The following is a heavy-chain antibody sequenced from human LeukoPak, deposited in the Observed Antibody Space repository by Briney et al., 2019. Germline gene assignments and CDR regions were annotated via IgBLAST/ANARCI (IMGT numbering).Heavy chain of an antibody. V-gene: IGHV3-20*04. CDR1: GFTFDDYG. CDR2: IEWNGGST. Sequence: GGSLRLSCAASGFTFDDYGMSWVRQAPGKGLEWVSGIEWNGGSTDYADSVKGRFTISRDNAKNSLYLQMNSLRAEDTALYYCARVGYGRQQLGNSDYYYYYYMDVWGKGTTVTVSS. J-gene: IGHJ6*03. D-gene: IGHD6-13*01. CDR3: ARVGYGRQQLGNSDYYYYYYMDV.